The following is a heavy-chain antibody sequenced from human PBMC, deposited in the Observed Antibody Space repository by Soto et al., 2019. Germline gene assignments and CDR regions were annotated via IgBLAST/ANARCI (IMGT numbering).Heavy chain of an antibody. CDR1: GYTFTSYA. Sequence: ASVKVSCKASGYTFTSYAMHWVRQAPGQRLEWMGWINAGNGNTKYSQKFQGRVTITRDTSASTAYLELRSLRSEDTAVYYCASLLFGELPFSPVGATTHMHVWGQGTTVTVSS. CDR3: ASLLFGELPFSPVGATTHMHV. J-gene: IGHJ6*02. CDR2: INAGNGNT. V-gene: IGHV1-3*01. D-gene: IGHD3-10*02.